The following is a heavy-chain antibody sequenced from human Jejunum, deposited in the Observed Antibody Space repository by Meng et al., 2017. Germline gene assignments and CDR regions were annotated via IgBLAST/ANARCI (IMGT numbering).Heavy chain of an antibody. D-gene: IGHD3-10*01. CDR2: IYPVDSDI. CDR3: ARGVDENFDPHYFDF. CDR1: GYSFTTFW. V-gene: IGHV5-51*01. J-gene: IGHJ4*02. Sequence: GESPKIPLKGSGYSFTTFWMGWVRQMPGKGLEWMGIIYPVDSDIRYSPPFQGQVIISADKSISTAYLQSRSLKASDAAMYYCARGVDENFDPHYFDFWGQGTLVTVSS.